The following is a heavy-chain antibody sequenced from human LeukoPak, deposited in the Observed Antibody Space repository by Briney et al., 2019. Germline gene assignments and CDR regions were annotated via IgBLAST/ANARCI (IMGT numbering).Heavy chain of an antibody. D-gene: IGHD2-15*01. CDR3: ARDRYCSGGSCPEGYFDY. V-gene: IGHV4-4*02. J-gene: IGHJ4*02. CDR2: IYHSGST. CDR1: GGSISSSNW. Sequence: SGTLPLTCAVSGGSISSSNWWSWVRQPPGKGLEWIGEIYHSGSTNYNPSLKSRVTISVDKSKNQFSLKLSSVTAADTAVYYCARDRYCSGGSCPEGYFDYWGQGTLVTVSS.